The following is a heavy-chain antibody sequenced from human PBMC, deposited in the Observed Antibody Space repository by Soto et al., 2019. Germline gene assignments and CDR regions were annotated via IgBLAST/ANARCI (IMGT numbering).Heavy chain of an antibody. CDR2: INHSGST. CDR1: GGSFSGYY. V-gene: IGHV4-34*01. D-gene: IGHD6-13*01. Sequence: SETLSLTCAVYGGSFSGYYWSWIRQPPGKGLEWIGEINHSGSTNYNPSLKSRVTISVDTSKNQFSLKLSSVTAADTAVYYCARGHLGGSPIAAKGHTNWFDPWGQGTLVTVS. J-gene: IGHJ5*02. CDR3: ARGHLGGSPIAAKGHTNWFDP.